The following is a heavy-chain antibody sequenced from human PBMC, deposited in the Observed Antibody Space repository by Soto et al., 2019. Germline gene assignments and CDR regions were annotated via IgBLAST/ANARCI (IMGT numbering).Heavy chain of an antibody. V-gene: IGHV1-18*01. D-gene: IGHD5-12*01. J-gene: IGHJ6*02. Sequence: QVQLVQSGDEMKKPGASVRVSCKASGYIFVNYGITWVRQAPGQGLEWMGWISPYTGDTHSATKVQGRLTMTTETXXSTAYMALGSLTSCDTAVQYCAMVDNSGKPPPPVVWAQGTPVTVSS. CDR3: AMVDNSGKPPPPVV. CDR2: ISPYTGDT. CDR1: GYIFVNYG.